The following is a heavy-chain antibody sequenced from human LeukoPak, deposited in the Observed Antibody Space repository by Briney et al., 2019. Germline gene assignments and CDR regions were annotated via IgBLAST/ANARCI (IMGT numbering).Heavy chain of an antibody. J-gene: IGHJ6*02. CDR2: IKSKGSGGTS. Sequence: GGSLRLSCAASGFAFYDAWMSWVRQAPGKGLEWVGRIKSKGSGGTSECAAPVKGRFTISRDDSKNTLYLQMNSLTTEDTAVYYCRWEKSPYYGLDVWGQGTTVTVS. D-gene: IGHD1-26*01. CDR3: RWEKSPYYGLDV. V-gene: IGHV3-15*01. CDR1: GFAFYDAW.